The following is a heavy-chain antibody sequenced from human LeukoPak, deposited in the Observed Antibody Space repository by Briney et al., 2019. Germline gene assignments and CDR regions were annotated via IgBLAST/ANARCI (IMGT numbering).Heavy chain of an antibody. V-gene: IGHV5-51*01. CDR3: AREDCSSTSCSHGMDV. CDR1: GYSFTSYW. Sequence: GESLKISCKGSGYSFTSYWIGWVRQMPGKGLEWMGIIYPGDSDTRYSPSFQGQVTISADKSISTAYLQWSSLKASDTAMYYCAREDCSSTSCSHGMDVRGQGTTVTVSS. CDR2: IYPGDSDT. J-gene: IGHJ6*02. D-gene: IGHD2-2*01.